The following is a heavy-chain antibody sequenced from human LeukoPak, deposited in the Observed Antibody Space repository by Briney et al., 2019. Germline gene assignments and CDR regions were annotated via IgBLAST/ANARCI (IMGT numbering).Heavy chain of an antibody. CDR1: GVTLSSYS. CDR2: ISLSSSTI. CDR3: STAKFDY. Sequence: PGGSLRLSCAASGVTLSSYSINWVRQAPGKGREWVSYISLSSSTIYYADSVKGRFTISRDNAKNSLFLQMSRLRAEDTAVYYCSTAKFDYWGQGTLVTVSS. J-gene: IGHJ4*02. V-gene: IGHV3-48*01.